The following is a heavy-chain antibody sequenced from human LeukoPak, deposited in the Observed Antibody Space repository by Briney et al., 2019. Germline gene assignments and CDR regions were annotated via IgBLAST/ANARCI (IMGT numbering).Heavy chain of an antibody. CDR1: GFTFSSYW. D-gene: IGHD3-10*01. CDR3: AKESAVADVRFGYYYMDV. J-gene: IGHJ6*03. Sequence: QPGRSLRLSCAASGFTFSSYWMHWVRQAPGKGLVWVSRINSDGSSTSYADSVKGRFTISRDNSKNTLYLQMNSLRAENTAGYYCAKESAVADVRFGYYYMDVWGKGTTVTVSS. V-gene: IGHV3-74*01. CDR2: INSDGSST.